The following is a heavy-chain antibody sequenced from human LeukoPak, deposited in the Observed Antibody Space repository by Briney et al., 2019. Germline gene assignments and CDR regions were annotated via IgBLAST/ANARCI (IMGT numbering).Heavy chain of an antibody. J-gene: IGHJ3*02. Sequence: GGSLRLSCAASGFTFSSYGMHWVRQAPGKGLEWVAVISYDGSNKYYADSVKGRFTISRDNSKNTLYLQMNSLRAEDTAVYYCAKVPYYYGGSGYWDAFDIWGQGTIVTVSP. D-gene: IGHD3-22*01. CDR1: GFTFSSYG. V-gene: IGHV3-30*18. CDR3: AKVPYYYGGSGYWDAFDI. CDR2: ISYDGSNK.